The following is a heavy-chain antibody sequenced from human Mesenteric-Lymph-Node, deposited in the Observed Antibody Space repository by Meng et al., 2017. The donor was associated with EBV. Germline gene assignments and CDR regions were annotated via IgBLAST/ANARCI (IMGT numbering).Heavy chain of an antibody. CDR2: IYYSGSA. CDR3: GRGRTYWYFDL. V-gene: IGHV4-61*01. J-gene: IGHJ2*01. Sequence: QVQLKESGPGLVKPSETLSLTCTVSGGSVSSGSYYWSWIRQPPGKGLEWIGYIYYSGSANYNPSLKSRVTISVDTSKNQFSLKLSSVTAADTAVYYCGRGRTYWYFDLWGRGTLVTVSS. CDR1: GGSVSSGSYY.